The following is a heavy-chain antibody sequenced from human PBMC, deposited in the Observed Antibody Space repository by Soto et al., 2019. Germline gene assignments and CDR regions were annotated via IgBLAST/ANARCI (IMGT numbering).Heavy chain of an antibody. D-gene: IGHD3-10*01. CDR2: INPNSGGT. V-gene: IGHV1-2*04. CDR1: GYTFTGYY. Sequence: GASVKVSCKASGYTFTGYYIHWVRQAPGQGLEWMGWINPNSGGTNYAQKFQGWVTMTRDTSISTAYMELSRLRSDDTAVYYCARSLLDYYGSGSYGTQYYYYYGMDVWGQGTTVTSP. J-gene: IGHJ6*02. CDR3: ARSLLDYYGSGSYGTQYYYYYGMDV.